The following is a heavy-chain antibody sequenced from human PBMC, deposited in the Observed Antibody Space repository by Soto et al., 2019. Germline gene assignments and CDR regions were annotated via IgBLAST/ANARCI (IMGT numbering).Heavy chain of an antibody. D-gene: IGHD6-19*01. CDR2: INPNSGDS. CDR1: VYTFTGYY. V-gene: IGHV1-2*02. Sequence: VXSVKVSCKTSVYTFTGYYIHWIRQAPGQGLEWMGWINPNSGDSDYSQEFQGRVTMTSDTSITTAYMQLTRLRSDDTAVYYCARREQWLENFDFWGQGTLVTVSS. J-gene: IGHJ4*02. CDR3: ARREQWLENFDF.